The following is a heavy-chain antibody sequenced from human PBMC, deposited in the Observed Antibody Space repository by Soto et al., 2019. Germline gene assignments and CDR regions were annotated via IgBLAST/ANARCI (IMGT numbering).Heavy chain of an antibody. Sequence: SETLSLTCTVIGGSIRSPNFSWSWIRQHPGKGPEWIGNIYYNGTTTYSPSLESRLTISLDPSKNQFSLTLKSVTAADTATYYCAHRRSGWYVFDFWGPGTLVTVSS. CDR1: GGSIRSPNFS. CDR3: AHRRSGWYVFDF. V-gene: IGHV4-31*03. J-gene: IGHJ4*02. D-gene: IGHD6-19*01. CDR2: IYYNGTT.